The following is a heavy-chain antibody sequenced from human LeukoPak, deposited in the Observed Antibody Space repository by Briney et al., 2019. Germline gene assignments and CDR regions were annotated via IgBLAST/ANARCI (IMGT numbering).Heavy chain of an antibody. CDR2: IIPILGIA. CDR1: GGTFSSYA. V-gene: IGHV1-69*04. CDR3: ARQTAIGIDY. D-gene: IGHD2-21*02. Sequence: SVKVSCKASGGTFSSYAISWVRQAPGQGLEWMGRIIPILGIANYAQKFQGRATNTADKSTSTAYMELSSLRSEDTAVYYCARQTAIGIDYWGQGTLVTVSS. J-gene: IGHJ4*02.